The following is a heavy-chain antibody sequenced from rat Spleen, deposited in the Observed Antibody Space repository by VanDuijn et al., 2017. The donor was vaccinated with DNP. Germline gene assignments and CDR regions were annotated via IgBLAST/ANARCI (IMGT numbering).Heavy chain of an antibody. CDR2: ISPSGGST. J-gene: IGHJ4*01. Sequence: EVQLVESGGDLVQPGRSLKLSCAASGFTFSNYDMAWVRQAPTKGLEWVASISPSGGSTYYRDSVKGRFTVSRDNAKSSLYLQMDSLRSEDTATYYCARHGIYYYDGGYYYPYAMDAWGQGTSVTVSS. D-gene: IGHD1-12*02. CDR3: ARHGIYYYDGGYYYPYAMDA. CDR1: GFTFSNYD. V-gene: IGHV5-25*01.